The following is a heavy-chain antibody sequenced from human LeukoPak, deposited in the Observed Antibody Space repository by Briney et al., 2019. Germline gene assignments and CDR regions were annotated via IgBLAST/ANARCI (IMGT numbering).Heavy chain of an antibody. J-gene: IGHJ4*02. D-gene: IGHD3-10*02. V-gene: IGHV3-23*01. CDR2: ISGSSGRT. CDR1: GFTFNNYA. CDR3: ARYGVFGDTPRGHFDY. Sequence: GGSLRLSCAASGFTFNNYAMTWVRQAPGKGLEWVSAISGSSGRTYYADSVKGRFTISRDKSKNALYLQLNSLRAEDTAVYYCARYGVFGDTPRGHFDYWGQGTLVTVSA.